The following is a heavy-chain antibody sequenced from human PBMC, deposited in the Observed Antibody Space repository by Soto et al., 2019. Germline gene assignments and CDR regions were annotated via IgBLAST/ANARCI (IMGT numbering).Heavy chain of an antibody. V-gene: IGHV4-30-2*01. J-gene: IGHJ3*02. CDR2: IYHSGST. Sequence: QLQLQESGSGLVKPSQTLSLTCAVSGGSISSGGYSWSWIRQPPGKGLEWIGYIYHSGSTYYNPSLKSRVTISVDRSKNQFSLKLSSVTAADTAVYYCAREGCSSTSCYRGGAFDIWGQGTMVTVSS. CDR3: AREGCSSTSCYRGGAFDI. D-gene: IGHD2-2*02. CDR1: GGSISSGGYS.